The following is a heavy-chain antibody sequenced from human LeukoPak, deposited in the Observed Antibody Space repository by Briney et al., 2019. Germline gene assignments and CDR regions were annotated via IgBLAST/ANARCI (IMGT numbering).Heavy chain of an antibody. J-gene: IGHJ3*02. CDR3: AKDWPSEWQQLPDYDAFDI. CDR1: GFTFSTYA. CDR2: INSGGST. Sequence: PEGSLRLSCAASGFTFSTYAMSWVRQAPGKGLEWVSAINSGGSTYYADSLKGRFTISRDNSKNTLYLQMNSLRADDTAVYYCAKDWPSEWQQLPDYDAFDIWGQGTMVTVSS. D-gene: IGHD6-13*01. V-gene: IGHV3-23*01.